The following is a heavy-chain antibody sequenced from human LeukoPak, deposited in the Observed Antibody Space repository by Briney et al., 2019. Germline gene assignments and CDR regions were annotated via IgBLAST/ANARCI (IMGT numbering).Heavy chain of an antibody. CDR1: GGSISSSSYY. V-gene: IGHV4-39*01. CDR2: IYYSGST. Sequence: PSETLSLTCTVSGGSISSSSYYWGWIRQPPGKGLEWIGSIYYSGSTYYNPSLKSRVTISVDTSKNQFSLKLSSVTAADTAVYYCARKYSSGSDAFDIWGQGTMVTVSS. D-gene: IGHD6-19*01. CDR3: ARKYSSGSDAFDI. J-gene: IGHJ3*02.